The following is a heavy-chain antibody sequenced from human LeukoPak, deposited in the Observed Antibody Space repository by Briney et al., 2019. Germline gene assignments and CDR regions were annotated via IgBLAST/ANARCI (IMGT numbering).Heavy chain of an antibody. V-gene: IGHV3-21*01. Sequence: PGGSLRLSCAASGFTFSGYSMNWVRQAPGKGLEWVSSISSSSSYIYYADSVKGRFTISRDNAKNSLFLQMNSLRAEDTAVYYCARARDNSGYYWFDPWGQGTLVTVSS. CDR1: GFTFSGYS. J-gene: IGHJ5*02. CDR2: ISSSSSYI. CDR3: ARARDNSGYYWFDP. D-gene: IGHD3-22*01.